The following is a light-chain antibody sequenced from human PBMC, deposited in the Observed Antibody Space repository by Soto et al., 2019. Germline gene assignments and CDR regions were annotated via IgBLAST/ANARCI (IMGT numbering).Light chain of an antibody. V-gene: IGLV2-23*02. J-gene: IGLJ1*01. CDR1: SSDVGSYNL. CDR3: CSYAGNTYG. Sequence: QSALTQPASVSGSPGQSITISCTGTSSDVGSYNLVSWYQQHPGKAPKLMISEVSNRPSGVSDRFSGSKSGNTASLTISGLQSEDEGDYHCCSYAGNTYGFGTGTKLTVL. CDR2: EVS.